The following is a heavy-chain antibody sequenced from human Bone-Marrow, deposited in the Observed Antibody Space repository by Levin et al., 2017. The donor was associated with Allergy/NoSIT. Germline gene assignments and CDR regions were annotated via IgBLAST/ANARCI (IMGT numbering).Heavy chain of an antibody. D-gene: IGHD3-22*01. Sequence: SQTLSLTCTVSGDSLNRGYYWGWVRQPPGRGLEWIGFIHHRGTTYYSPSLKNRVTISQDTSKNQFSLRLISVTAADTAVYYCAHYYDTSGYYELGYYFDYWGQGTLVTVSS. J-gene: IGHJ4*02. CDR1: GDSLNRGYY. V-gene: IGHV4-38-2*02. CDR2: IHHRGTT. CDR3: AHYYDTSGYYELGYYFDY.